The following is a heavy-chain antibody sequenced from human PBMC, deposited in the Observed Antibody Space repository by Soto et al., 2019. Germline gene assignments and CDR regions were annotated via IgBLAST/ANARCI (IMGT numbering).Heavy chain of an antibody. CDR1: GGTFSSYA. Sequence: QVQLVQSGAEVKKPGSSVKVSCKASGGTFSSYAISWVRQAPGQGLEWMGGIIPIFGTANYAQKFQGRVTIAADESTSTAHMELSSLRSDDTAVYYCASPAAGTGSYYYGMDVWGQGTTVTVSS. D-gene: IGHD6-13*01. V-gene: IGHV1-69*12. J-gene: IGHJ6*02. CDR3: ASPAAGTGSYYYGMDV. CDR2: IIPIFGTA.